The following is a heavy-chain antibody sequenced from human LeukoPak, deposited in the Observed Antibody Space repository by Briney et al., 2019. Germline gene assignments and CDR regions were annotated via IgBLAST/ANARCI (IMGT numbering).Heavy chain of an antibody. J-gene: IGHJ4*02. CDR3: ARLAPPSMVRGVMYDY. V-gene: IGHV4-34*01. CDR2: INHSGST. CDR1: GGSFSGYY. D-gene: IGHD3-10*01. Sequence: SETLSLTCAVYGGSFSGYYWSWIRQPPGKGLEWIGEINHSGSTNYNPSLKSRVTISVDTSKNRFSLKLSSVTAADTAVYYCARLAPPSMVRGVMYDYWGQGTLVTVSS.